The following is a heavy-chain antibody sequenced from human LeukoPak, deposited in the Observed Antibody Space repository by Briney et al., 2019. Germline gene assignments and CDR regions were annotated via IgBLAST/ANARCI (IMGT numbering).Heavy chain of an antibody. V-gene: IGHV3-21*01. CDR1: GFTFSTYS. CDR3: ARGDCSSTSCYRRD. J-gene: IGHJ4*02. D-gene: IGHD2-2*02. Sequence: PGGSLRPSCAASGFTFSTYSMNWVRQAPGKGLEWVSSISSSSYTYYTDSVKGRFTISRDNAKNSLYLQMNSLRAEDTAVYYCARGDCSSTSCYRRDWGQGTLVTVSS. CDR2: ISSSSYT.